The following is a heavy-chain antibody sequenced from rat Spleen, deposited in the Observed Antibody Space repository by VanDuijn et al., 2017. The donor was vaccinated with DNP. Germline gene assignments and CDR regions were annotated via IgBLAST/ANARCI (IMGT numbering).Heavy chain of an antibody. CDR1: GFTFSAYY. D-gene: IGHD4-3*01. J-gene: IGHJ2*01. CDR2: IGSPAYAP. CDR3: VRWNSGHFDY. Sequence: EVQLVESGGGVVQPGRSLKLSCAASGFTFSAYYMAWVRQAPAMGLAWVAYIGSPAYAPYYTDSVKGRFAISRDNAKSTLYLQMNSLRSEDMATYYCVRWNSGHFDYWGQGVMVTVSS. V-gene: IGHV5S23*01.